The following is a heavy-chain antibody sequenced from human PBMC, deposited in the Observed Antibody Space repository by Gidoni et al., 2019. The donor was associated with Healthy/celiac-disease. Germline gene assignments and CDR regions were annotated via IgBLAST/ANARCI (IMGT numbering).Heavy chain of an antibody. Sequence: QVQLQQWGAGLLKPSETLSLTCAVHGGSFRCYYWSWIRQPPGKGLEWIGEINHSGSTNYNPSLKSRVTISVDTSKNQVSLKLSSVTAADTAVYYCASRITMVRGEYYYYGMDVWGQGTTVTVSS. V-gene: IGHV4-34*01. J-gene: IGHJ6*02. CDR1: GGSFRCYY. D-gene: IGHD3-10*01. CDR2: INHSGST. CDR3: ASRITMVRGEYYYYGMDV.